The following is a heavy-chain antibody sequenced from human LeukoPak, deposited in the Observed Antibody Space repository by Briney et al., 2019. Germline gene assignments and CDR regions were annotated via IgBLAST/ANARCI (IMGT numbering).Heavy chain of an antibody. V-gene: IGHV3-48*01. CDR3: ARDRRPWVAPFDY. CDR1: GFTFSSYS. Sequence: PGGSLRLSCAASGFTFSSYSMNWVRQAPGKGLEWVSYISSSSSTIYYADSVKGRFTISRDNDKNSVHLQMNILRAEDTAVYYCARDRRPWVAPFDYWGQGTLVTVSS. J-gene: IGHJ4*02. D-gene: IGHD5-12*01. CDR2: ISSSSSTI.